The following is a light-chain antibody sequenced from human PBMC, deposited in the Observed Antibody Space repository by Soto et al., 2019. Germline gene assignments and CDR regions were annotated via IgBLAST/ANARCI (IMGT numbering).Light chain of an antibody. Sequence: EVVMTQSPATLSVSPGEGATLSCRASQSISGKLAWYQQKPGRTPRLLIYGASSRATGIPDRFSGSGSGTEFTLTISSLQSEDFAVYYCQQYHNWPAFGQGTKVDIK. V-gene: IGKV3D-15*01. J-gene: IGKJ1*01. CDR2: GAS. CDR1: QSISGK. CDR3: QQYHNWPA.